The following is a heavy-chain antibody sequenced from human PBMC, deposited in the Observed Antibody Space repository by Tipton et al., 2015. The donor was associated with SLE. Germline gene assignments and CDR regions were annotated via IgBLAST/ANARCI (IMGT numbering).Heavy chain of an antibody. CDR2: IKQDGSEL. Sequence: SLRLSCAASGFTFSNYWMNWVRQAPGKGLEWVANIKQDGSELYFVDSVKGRFTISRDNAKNSLYLEMSRLRAEDTATYYCARGRDYGANLDYWGQGMLVTVSS. J-gene: IGHJ4*02. V-gene: IGHV3-7*01. CDR3: ARGRDYGANLDY. D-gene: IGHD4/OR15-4a*01. CDR1: GFTFSNYW.